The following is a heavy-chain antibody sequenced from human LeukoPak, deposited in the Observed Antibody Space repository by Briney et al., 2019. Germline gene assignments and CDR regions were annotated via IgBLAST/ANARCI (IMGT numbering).Heavy chain of an antibody. V-gene: IGHV4-39*01. CDR1: GGXINSRSYY. D-gene: IGHD3-9*01. CDR3: ARHFDLNYGMDV. Sequence: SETLSLTCTVSGGXINSRSYYWGWIRQPPGKGLEWIGSIYYSGSTYNNPSLKSRVTISEDTSKSQFSLKVSSVTAADTAVYYCARHFDLNYGMDVWGQGTAVTVSS. J-gene: IGHJ6*02. CDR2: IYYSGST.